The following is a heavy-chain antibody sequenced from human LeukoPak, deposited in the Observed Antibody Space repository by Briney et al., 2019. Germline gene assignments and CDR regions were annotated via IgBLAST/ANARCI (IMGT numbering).Heavy chain of an antibody. V-gene: IGHV3-53*01. CDR1: GFTVYNNF. CDR2: IYSNGDT. D-gene: IGHD6-19*01. J-gene: IGHJ5*02. CDR3: ATRSVSAPT. Sequence: PGGSLRLSCAVSGFTVYNNFMHWVRQVPGKGLQWVSLIYSNGDTRYAGSVKGRFTISRDKSTNTLYLQMNGLRAEDTAFYYCATRSVSAPTWGQGILVTASS.